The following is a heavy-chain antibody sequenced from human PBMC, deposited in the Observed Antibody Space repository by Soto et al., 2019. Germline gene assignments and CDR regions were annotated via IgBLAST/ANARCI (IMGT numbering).Heavy chain of an antibody. J-gene: IGHJ4*02. CDR2: LFYSGGT. CDR1: GDSISTSNYY. D-gene: IGHD2-8*02. Sequence: SETLSLTRSVSGDSISTSNYYWGWIRQPPGKGLEWIGHLFYSGGTYYNPSLKSRVSISVDTSKNQFSLRLTSVTAADTALYYCARGMTPPGAPAWYYFDSWGQGTLVTVSS. V-gene: IGHV4-39*07. CDR3: ARGMTPPGAPAWYYFDS.